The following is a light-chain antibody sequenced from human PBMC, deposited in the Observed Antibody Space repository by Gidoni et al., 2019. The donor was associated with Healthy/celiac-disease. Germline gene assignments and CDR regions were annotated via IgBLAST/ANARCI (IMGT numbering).Light chain of an antibody. CDR3: QQDGSSTRT. CDR2: GAS. CDR1: QSVSSSY. Sequence: ELVLTQSPVPLSLSPGERATLSCRASQSVSSSYLAWYQQKPGQAPRLLNYGASSKATGIPDRFSGSGCGTDFTITISRLEPEDVAVYCCQQDGSSTRTFGGGTKVEIK. V-gene: IGKV3-20*01. J-gene: IGKJ4*01.